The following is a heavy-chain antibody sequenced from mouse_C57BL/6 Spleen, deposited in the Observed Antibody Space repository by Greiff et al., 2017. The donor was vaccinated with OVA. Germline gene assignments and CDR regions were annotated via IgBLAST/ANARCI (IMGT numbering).Heavy chain of an antibody. Sequence: EVQQQQSGPELVKPGASVKIPCKASGYTFTDYNMDWVKQSHGKSLEWIGDINPNNGGTIYNQKFKGKATLTVDKSSSTAYMELRSLTSEDTAVYYCARGRSTVVATTPWYFDVWGTGTTVTVSS. CDR2: INPNNGGT. V-gene: IGHV1-18*01. CDR3: ARGRSTVVATTPWYFDV. CDR1: GYTFTDYN. D-gene: IGHD1-1*01. J-gene: IGHJ1*03.